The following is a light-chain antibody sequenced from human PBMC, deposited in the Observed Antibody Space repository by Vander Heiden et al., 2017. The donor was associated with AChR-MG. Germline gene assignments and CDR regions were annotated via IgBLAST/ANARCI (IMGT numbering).Light chain of an antibody. Sequence: EIVMTPSPATLSVSPGERATLSCRASHSVTSNLAWYQQKPGQGPRLLIYGASNRATGIPARFSGSGYGTEFTLTISSLQSEDFAVYYCKQYNNWPPYTFGQGTKMEIK. CDR2: GAS. J-gene: IGKJ2*01. CDR1: HSVTSN. CDR3: KQYNNWPPYT. V-gene: IGKV3-15*01.